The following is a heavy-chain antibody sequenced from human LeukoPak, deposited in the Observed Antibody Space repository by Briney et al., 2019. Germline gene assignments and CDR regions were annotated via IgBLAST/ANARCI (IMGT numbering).Heavy chain of an antibody. CDR2: ISYDGSNK. D-gene: IGHD6-6*01. CDR1: GFTFSSCA. V-gene: IGHV3-30*04. J-gene: IGHJ4*02. CDR3: ARDKRVGSSSGFDY. Sequence: PGGSLRLSCAASGFTFSSCAMHWVRQAPGKGLEWVAVISYDGSNKYYADSVKGRFTISRDNSKNTLYLQMNSLRAEDTAVYYCARDKRVGSSSGFDYWGQGTLVTVSS.